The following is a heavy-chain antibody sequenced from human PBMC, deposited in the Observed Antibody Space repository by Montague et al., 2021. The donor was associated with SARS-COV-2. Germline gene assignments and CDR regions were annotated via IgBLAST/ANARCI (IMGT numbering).Heavy chain of an antibody. CDR3: GGTWVYFSPVDV. CDR2: IHQGESGXT. Sequence: SETLSPTCAVSGGSISSREWGSWVRQPPGKGLEWIGEIHQGESGXTNXSPSVKSRVTISIDQSKNSLSLNLTSMTAADTAVYYCGGTWVYFSPVDVWGQGTTVIVSS. CDR1: GGSISSREW. V-gene: IGHV4-4*02. D-gene: IGHD3-3*01. J-gene: IGHJ6*02.